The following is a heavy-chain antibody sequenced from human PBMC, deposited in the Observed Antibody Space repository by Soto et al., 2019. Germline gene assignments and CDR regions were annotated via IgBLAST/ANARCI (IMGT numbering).Heavy chain of an antibody. J-gene: IGHJ3*02. CDR3: ARSVTVVHAFDI. CDR2: IYYSGST. D-gene: IGHD2-15*01. CDR1: GGSISSGDSY. Sequence: QVQLQESGPGLVKPSQTLSLTCTVSGGSISSGDSYWSWIRQPPGKGLEWIGYIYYSGSTYYNPSLKSRVTLSVDTSKNQFSLKLSSVTAADTAVYYCARSVTVVHAFDIWGQGTMVTVSS. V-gene: IGHV4-30-4*01.